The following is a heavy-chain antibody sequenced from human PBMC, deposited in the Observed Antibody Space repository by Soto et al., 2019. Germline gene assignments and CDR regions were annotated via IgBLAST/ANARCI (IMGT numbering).Heavy chain of an antibody. J-gene: IGHJ5*02. V-gene: IGHV4-39*01. CDR1: GGSITRSSHF. CDR2: TYFTGNT. CDR3: AGQTFTIAAASYGRSNWFDP. Sequence: SETRSLTWTASGGSITRSSHFWVGYRQPPGKVPEWIGTTYFTGNTYYTPSLKSRLTMSIDTSKNEFSPRLNSVTAADTAVYYCAGQTFTIAAASYGRSNWFDPWGPGTLVTVSS. D-gene: IGHD6-25*01.